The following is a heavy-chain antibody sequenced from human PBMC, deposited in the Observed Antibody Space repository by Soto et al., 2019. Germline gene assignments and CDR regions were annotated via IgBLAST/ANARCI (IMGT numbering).Heavy chain of an antibody. CDR1: GGTFSTYS. J-gene: IGHJ3*02. D-gene: IGHD2-21*01. CDR3: TIGSWSGEVFDI. CDR2: IIPMLGIR. Sequence: QVQLVQSGAEVKKPGSSVKVSCKDSGGTFSTYSMFWVRQAPGQGLEWIGRIIPMLGIRNYAQRFQDRVTITADKSTATANMELSSLRSEDTALYYCTIGSWSGEVFDIWGQGTMVTVSS. V-gene: IGHV1-69*02.